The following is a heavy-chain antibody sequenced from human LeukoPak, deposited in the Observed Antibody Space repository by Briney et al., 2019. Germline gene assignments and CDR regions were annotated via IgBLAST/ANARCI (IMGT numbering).Heavy chain of an antibody. J-gene: IGHJ3*02. CDR1: GFTFSSYG. V-gene: IGHV3-33*01. CDR2: IWYDGSNK. Sequence: GGSLRLSCAASGFTFSSYGMHWVRQAPGKGLEWVAAIWYDGSNKYYADSVKGRFTISRDNSKNTLYLQMNSLRAEDTAVYYCASAFLSYYYDSSGYYPDAFDIWGQGTMVTVSS. D-gene: IGHD3-22*01. CDR3: ASAFLSYYYDSSGYYPDAFDI.